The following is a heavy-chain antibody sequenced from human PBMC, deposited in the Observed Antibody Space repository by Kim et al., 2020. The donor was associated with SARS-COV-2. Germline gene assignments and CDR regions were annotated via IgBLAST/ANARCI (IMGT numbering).Heavy chain of an antibody. V-gene: IGHV3-9*01. J-gene: IGHJ4*02. CDR2: IGGNSAAI. CDR1: GFAFGGYT. Sequence: GGSLRLSCAASGFAFGGYTMNWVRLVPEKGLEWLSGIGGNSAAIGYADSVKGRFTISRDNARNSLYLQMNSLRPEDAALYYCARDKFGYPDYWGQGTLVSVSS. CDR3: ARDKFGYPDY. D-gene: IGHD5-18*01.